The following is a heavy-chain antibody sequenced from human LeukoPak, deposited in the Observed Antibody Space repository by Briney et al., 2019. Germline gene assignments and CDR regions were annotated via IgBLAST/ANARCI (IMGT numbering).Heavy chain of an antibody. D-gene: IGHD3-22*01. CDR2: INPNSGGT. V-gene: IGHV1-2*06. J-gene: IGHJ4*02. CDR1: GYTFTGYY. Sequence: ASVKVSCKASGYTFTGYYMHWVRQAPGQGLEWMGRINPNSGGTNYAQKFQGRVTMTRDTSISTAYMELSRLRPDDKAVYYCARDGHYDSSGYYRDYWGQGTLVTVPS. CDR3: ARDGHYDSSGYYRDY.